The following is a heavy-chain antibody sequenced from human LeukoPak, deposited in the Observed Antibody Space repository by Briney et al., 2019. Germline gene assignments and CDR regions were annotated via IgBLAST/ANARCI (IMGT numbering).Heavy chain of an antibody. CDR1: GGSISSSGYY. CDR3: ARHNHGMDV. J-gene: IGHJ6*02. CDR2: IDYSGGT. V-gene: IGHV4-39*01. Sequence: SETLSLTCTVSGGSISSSGYYWGWIRQPPGKRLAWIGSIDYSGGTYYNPSLKNRVTISVDASKKRFSLKLSSVTVADTAVFYCARHNHGMDVWGQGTTVTVSS.